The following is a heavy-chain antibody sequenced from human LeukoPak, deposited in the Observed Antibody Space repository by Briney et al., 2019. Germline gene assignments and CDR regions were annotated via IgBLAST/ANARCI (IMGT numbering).Heavy chain of an antibody. D-gene: IGHD2-15*01. V-gene: IGHV3-30*18. Sequence: PGRSLRPSCAASGFTFSSYGMHWVRQAPGKGLEWVAVISYDGSNKYYADSVKGRFTISRDNSKNTLYLQMNSLRAEDTAVYYCAKDGSLTPYDYWGQGTLVTVSS. CDR3: AKDGSLTPYDY. CDR1: GFTFSSYG. J-gene: IGHJ4*02. CDR2: ISYDGSNK.